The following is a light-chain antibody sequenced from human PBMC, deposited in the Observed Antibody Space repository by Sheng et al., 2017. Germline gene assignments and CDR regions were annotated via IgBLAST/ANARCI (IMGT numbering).Light chain of an antibody. CDR2: GNN. CDR1: SSNIGSNT. J-gene: IGLJ3*02. V-gene: IGLV1-44*01. CDR3: ASWDDSLEGWV. Sequence: QTVVTQPPSASGTPGQRVTISCSGSSSNIGSNTVNWYQHLPGTAPKLLMFGNNQRPSGVPDRFSGSKSGTSASLAISGLQSEDEADYYCASWDDSLEGWVFGGGTKLTVL.